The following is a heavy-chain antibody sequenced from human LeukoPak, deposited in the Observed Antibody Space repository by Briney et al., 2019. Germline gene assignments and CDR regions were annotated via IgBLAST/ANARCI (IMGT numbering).Heavy chain of an antibody. CDR3: ARETKLRFLEWFEYGMDV. J-gene: IGHJ6*02. CDR1: GGSISSGGYY. Sequence: SETLSLTCTVSGGSISSGGYYWSWIRRHPGKGLEWIGYIYYSGSTYYNPSLKSRVTISVDTSKNQFSLKLSSVTAADTAVYYCARETKLRFLEWFEYGMDVWGQGTAVTVSS. D-gene: IGHD3-3*01. V-gene: IGHV4-31*03. CDR2: IYYSGST.